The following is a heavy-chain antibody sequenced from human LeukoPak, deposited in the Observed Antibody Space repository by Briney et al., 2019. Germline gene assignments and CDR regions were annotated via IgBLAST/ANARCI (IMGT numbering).Heavy chain of an antibody. Sequence: GGSLRLSCAASGFTFSSYAMTWVRQAPGKGLEWVSAISSGGDSTYYADSVKGRFTISRDKSRNTVYLQINSLRVEDTAVYYCANRGGIYVGSYYFGSWGQGTLVTVSS. CDR3: ANRGGIYVGSYYFGS. V-gene: IGHV3-23*01. J-gene: IGHJ4*02. CDR1: GFTFSSYA. CDR2: ISSGGDST. D-gene: IGHD1-26*01.